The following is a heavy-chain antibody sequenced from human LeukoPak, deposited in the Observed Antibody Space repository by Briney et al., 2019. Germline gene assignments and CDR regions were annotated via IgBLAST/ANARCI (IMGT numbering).Heavy chain of an antibody. CDR2: IYYSGST. V-gene: IGHV4-59*01. CDR3: ARDSPNYDILTGYFPYGMDV. D-gene: IGHD3-9*01. Sequence: SETLSLTCPVSGGSISSYYWSWIRQPPGKGLEWIGYIYYSGSTNYNPSLKSRVTISVDTSKNQFSLKLSSVTAADTAVYYCARDSPNYDILTGYFPYGMDVWGQGTTVTVSS. CDR1: GGSISSYY. J-gene: IGHJ6*02.